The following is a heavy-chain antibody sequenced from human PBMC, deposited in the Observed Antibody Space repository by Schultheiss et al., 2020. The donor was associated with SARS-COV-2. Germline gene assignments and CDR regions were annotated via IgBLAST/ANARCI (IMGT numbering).Heavy chain of an antibody. V-gene: IGHV4-30-4*02. J-gene: IGHJ4*02. CDR2: IYYSGSN. D-gene: IGHD3-22*01. CDR1: GGSISSGYYY. CDR3: ARVGDSRSYRYFNV. Sequence: SETLSLTCTVSGGSISSGYYYWAWIRRPPGKRLEWIGYIYYSGSNYYNPSLKRRVTISVDTSRKQFSLRLTAVTAADTAVYYCARVGDSRSYRYFNVWGQGTLVTVSS.